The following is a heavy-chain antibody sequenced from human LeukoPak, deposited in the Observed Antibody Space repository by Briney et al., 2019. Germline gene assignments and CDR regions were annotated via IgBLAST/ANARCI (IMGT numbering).Heavy chain of an antibody. CDR3: ARGGPEYLSDY. CDR1: GYTFTTYY. V-gene: IGHV1-46*01. J-gene: IGHJ4*02. CDR2: INPSGGST. D-gene: IGHD2-2*02. Sequence: ASVKVSCKASGYTFTTYYMHWVRQAPGQGLEWMGIINPSGGSTSYAQKFQGRVTMTRDTSTSTVYMGLSSLRSEDTAVYYCARGGPEYLSDYWGQGTLVTVSS.